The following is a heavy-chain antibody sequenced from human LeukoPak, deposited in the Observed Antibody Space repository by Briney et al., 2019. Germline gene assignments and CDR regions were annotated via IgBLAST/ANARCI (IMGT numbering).Heavy chain of an antibody. CDR1: DYSISSGYY. CDR3: ATYDFWSGRGSDY. D-gene: IGHD3-3*01. J-gene: IGHJ4*02. V-gene: IGHV4-38-2*02. Sequence: SETLSLTCTVSDYSISSGYYWGWVRQPPGRGLEWIGSIYHTGSTYYNPSLKSRVAISVDTSKNQFSLKLSSVTAADTAVYYCATYDFWSGRGSDYWGQGTLVTVSS. CDR2: IYHTGST.